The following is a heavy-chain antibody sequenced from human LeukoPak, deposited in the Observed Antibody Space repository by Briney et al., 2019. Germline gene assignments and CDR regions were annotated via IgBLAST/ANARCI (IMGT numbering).Heavy chain of an antibody. D-gene: IGHD6-19*01. CDR2: IYSGGTT. CDR1: RLTVSSNH. Sequence: GGSLRLSCAASRLTVSSNHMSWVRQAPGKGLGWVSVIYSGGTTYYADSVKGRFTISRDNSKNTLYLQMNSLRAEDTAVYYCASPAQQWSWFYLDYWGQGTLATVSS. J-gene: IGHJ4*02. CDR3: ASPAQQWSWFYLDY. V-gene: IGHV3-66*01.